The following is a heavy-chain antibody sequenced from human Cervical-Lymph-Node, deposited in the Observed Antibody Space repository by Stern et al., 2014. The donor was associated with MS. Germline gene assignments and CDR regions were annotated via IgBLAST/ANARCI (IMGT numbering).Heavy chain of an antibody. J-gene: IGHJ5*02. Sequence: ESGPTLVKPTQTLTLACTFSGFSLSASGVSGGCIRKPPGKALEWLELISWDDDKRYNPSLKSRLTITKDTTKNQVVLTMTNMDPVDTATFYCARGNSTGYYRDWFDPWGQGTLVTVSS. V-gene: IGHV2-5*02. CDR3: ARGNSTGYYRDWFDP. CDR2: ISWDDDK. CDR1: GFSLSASGVS. D-gene: IGHD6-19*01.